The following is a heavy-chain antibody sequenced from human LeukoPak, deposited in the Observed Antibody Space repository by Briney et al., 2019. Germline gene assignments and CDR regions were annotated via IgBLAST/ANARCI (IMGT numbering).Heavy chain of an antibody. J-gene: IGHJ4*02. CDR1: GGSISSHY. CDR3: ARRGSGTVRD. Sequence: PSETLSLTCTVSGGSISSHYWSWIRQPPGKGLEWIGYIYYSGSTNYNPSLKSRVTISVDTSKNQFSLKLSSVTAADAAVYYCARRGSGTVRDWGQGTLVTVSS. CDR2: IYYSGST. V-gene: IGHV4-59*11. D-gene: IGHD3-10*01.